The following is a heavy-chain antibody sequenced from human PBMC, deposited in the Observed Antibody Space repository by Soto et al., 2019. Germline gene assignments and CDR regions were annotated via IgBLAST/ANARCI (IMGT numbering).Heavy chain of an antibody. D-gene: IGHD6-13*01. CDR3: ARGDSSSWPAYYYYGMDV. J-gene: IGHJ6*02. V-gene: IGHV3-30*03. CDR1: GFTFSSYG. Sequence: QVQLVESGGGAVQPGRSLRLSCAASGFTFSSYGMHWVRQAPGKGLEWVAVISYDGSNKYYADSVKGRFTISRDNSKNTLYLQMNSLRAEDTAVYYCARGDSSSWPAYYYYGMDVWGQGTTVTVSS. CDR2: ISYDGSNK.